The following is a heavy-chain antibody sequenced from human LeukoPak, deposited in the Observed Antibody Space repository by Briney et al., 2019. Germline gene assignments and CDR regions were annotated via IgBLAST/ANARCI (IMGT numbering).Heavy chain of an antibody. CDR3: ARPLYSRWSSNYFVF. Sequence: SETLSLTCTVSGGSISGYYWSWIRQPPGKGLEWIGYIYYSGSTNYNPSLKSRVTISVDKSKNQSSLKLSSVTAADTAVYYCARPLYSRWSSNYFVFWGQGTLVTVSS. D-gene: IGHD6-13*01. CDR1: GGSISGYY. V-gene: IGHV4-59*01. J-gene: IGHJ4*02. CDR2: IYYSGST.